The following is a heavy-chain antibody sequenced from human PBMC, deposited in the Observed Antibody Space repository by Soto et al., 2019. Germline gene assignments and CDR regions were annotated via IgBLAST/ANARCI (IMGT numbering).Heavy chain of an antibody. V-gene: IGHV1-69*01. D-gene: IGHD4-17*01. Sequence: QVQLVQSGAEVKKPGSSVKVSCKASGGTFSSYAISWVRQAPGQGLEWMGGIIPIFGTANYAQKFQGRVTITADESTSTAYMELSSLRSEYTAVYYCARPSGGGTMTTYYYGMDVWGQGTTVTVSS. CDR2: IIPIFGTA. J-gene: IGHJ6*02. CDR1: GGTFSSYA. CDR3: ARPSGGGTMTTYYYGMDV.